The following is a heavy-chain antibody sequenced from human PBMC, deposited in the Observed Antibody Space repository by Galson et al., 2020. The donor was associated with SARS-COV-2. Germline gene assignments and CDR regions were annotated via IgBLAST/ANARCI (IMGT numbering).Heavy chain of an antibody. CDR3: ARRGYYDRSGSRWYVMDV. CDR1: GFIFKTFG. D-gene: IGHD3-22*01. CDR2: IWYDGSNE. Sequence: GGSLRLSCATSGFIFKTFGMYWVRQAPGKGLEWVALIWYDGSNEYYTDSVKGRFTVSRDNSKNTMYLQMNSLRAEDTAVYYCARRGYYDRSGSRWYVMDVWGQGTTVTVSS. J-gene: IGHJ6*02. V-gene: IGHV3-33*01.